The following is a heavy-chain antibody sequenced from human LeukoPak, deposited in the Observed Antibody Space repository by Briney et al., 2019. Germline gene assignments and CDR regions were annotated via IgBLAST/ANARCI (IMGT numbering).Heavy chain of an antibody. Sequence: GGSLRLSCAASGFTFSSYAMSWVRQAPGKGLEWVSAISSSGGSTFNADSVKGRFTISRDNSKNTLYLQMNSLRAEDTAVYYCAKRGGLSSSSGWYYFDHWGQGTLVTVSS. CDR3: AKRGGLSSSSGWYYFDH. CDR1: GFTFSSYA. J-gene: IGHJ4*02. CDR2: ISSSGGST. D-gene: IGHD6-6*01. V-gene: IGHV3-23*01.